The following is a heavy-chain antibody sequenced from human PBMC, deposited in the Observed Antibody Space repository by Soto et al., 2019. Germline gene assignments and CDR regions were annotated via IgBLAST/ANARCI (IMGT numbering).Heavy chain of an antibody. J-gene: IGHJ5*01. Sequence: EVQVLESGGGLVQPGGSLRLSCAASGFTFSRYAMSWVRQAPGTGLEWVSTISGSGATTYYADLVKGRFTISRDNSKNSLYLQLNSLRADDTAVFYWANVGGRGMAGWFGSWGRGTLVTVSS. CDR2: ISGSGATT. CDR3: ANVGGRGMAGWFGS. V-gene: IGHV3-23*01. CDR1: GFTFSRYA. D-gene: IGHD6-19*01.